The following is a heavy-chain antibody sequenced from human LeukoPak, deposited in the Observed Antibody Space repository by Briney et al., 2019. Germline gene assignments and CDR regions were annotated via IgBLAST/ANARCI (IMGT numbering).Heavy chain of an antibody. Sequence: AGGSLRLSCAASGFTFSSYGMHWVRQAPGKGLVWVSRISNDGSSTDYADSVKGRITISRDNAKNTLYLQLNGLRVEDTAVYYCARGAPTYYYDSGDYYYFDYWGQGTLVTVSS. CDR1: GFTFSSYG. J-gene: IGHJ4*02. D-gene: IGHD3-22*01. CDR2: ISNDGSST. V-gene: IGHV3-74*01. CDR3: ARGAPTYYYDSGDYYYFDY.